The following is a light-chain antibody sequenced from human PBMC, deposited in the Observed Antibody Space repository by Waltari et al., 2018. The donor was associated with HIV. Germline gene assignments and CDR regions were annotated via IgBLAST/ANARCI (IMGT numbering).Light chain of an antibody. J-gene: IGLJ3*02. CDR2: GNN. V-gene: IGLV1-40*01. Sequence: QSVLTQPPSVSGAPGPRVTISCTGSSSNIGAGSDAHWYQQLPGTAPKLLIYGNNNRPSGVPDRFSGSKSGTSASLAITGLQAEDEADYYCQSYDSSLSGWVFGGGTKLTVL. CDR3: QSYDSSLSGWV. CDR1: SSNIGAGSD.